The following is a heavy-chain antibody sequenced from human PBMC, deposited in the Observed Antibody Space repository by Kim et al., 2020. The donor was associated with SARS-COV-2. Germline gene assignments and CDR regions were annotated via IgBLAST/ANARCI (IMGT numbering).Heavy chain of an antibody. CDR3: AREYRDITIFGVVIRDGMNV. V-gene: IGHV4-31*03. J-gene: IGHJ6*02. D-gene: IGHD3-3*01. CDR2: IYYSGST. CDR1: GGSISSGGYY. Sequence: SETLSLTCTVSGGSISSGGYYWSWIRQHPGKGLEWIGYIYYSGSTYYNPSLKSRVTISVDTSKNQFSLKLSSVTAAATAVYYCAREYRDITIFGVVIRDGMNVWGQETTVTVSS.